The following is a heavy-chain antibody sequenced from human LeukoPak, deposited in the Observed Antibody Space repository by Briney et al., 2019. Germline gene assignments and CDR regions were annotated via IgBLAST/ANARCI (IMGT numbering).Heavy chain of an antibody. Sequence: SETLSLTCTVSGGSISSSYWSWIRQPPGKGLEWIGYIYYSGSTNYNPSLKSRITISVHTSKNQFSLKLNSVSAADTAVYYCARLTAYFDLWGRGTLVTVSS. CDR1: GGSISSSY. CDR3: ARLTAYFDL. J-gene: IGHJ2*01. CDR2: IYYSGST. V-gene: IGHV4-59*08.